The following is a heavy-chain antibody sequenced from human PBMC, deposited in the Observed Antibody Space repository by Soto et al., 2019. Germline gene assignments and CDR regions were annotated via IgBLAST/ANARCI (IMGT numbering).Heavy chain of an antibody. V-gene: IGHV4-39*01. Sequence: SETLSLTCTVSGGSISSSSYYWGWIRQPPGKGLEWIGSIYYSGSTYYNPSLKSRVTISVDTSKNQFSLKLSSVTAADTAVYYCARHWGPPPTYQLLSYYYYYGMDVWGQGTTVTV. CDR1: GGSISSSSYY. D-gene: IGHD2-2*01. CDR3: ARHWGPPPTYQLLSYYYYYGMDV. CDR2: IYYSGST. J-gene: IGHJ6*02.